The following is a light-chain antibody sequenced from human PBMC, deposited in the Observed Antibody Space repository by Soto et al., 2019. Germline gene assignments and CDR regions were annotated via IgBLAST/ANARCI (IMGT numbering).Light chain of an antibody. CDR3: MQALQIPWT. V-gene: IGKV2-28*01. J-gene: IGKJ1*01. CDR2: LGS. Sequence: EIVMTQSPLSLSVTPGEPASISCRSSQSLLHKNGNNYFNWYLQKPGQSPQHLIYLGSKRASGLPDRFSGSGSGTDFTLRISRVDAEDVGVYYCMQALQIPWTFGQGTRV. CDR1: QSLLHKNGNNY.